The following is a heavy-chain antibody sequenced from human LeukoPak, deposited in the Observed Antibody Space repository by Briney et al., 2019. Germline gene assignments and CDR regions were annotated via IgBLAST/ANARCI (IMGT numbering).Heavy chain of an antibody. Sequence: GSLRLSCAASGFTFSSYAMSWVRQPPGKGLEWIGEINHSGSTNYNPSLKSRVTISVDTSKNQFSLKLSSVTAADTAVYYCARHSSGWYDFDYWGQGTLVTVSS. V-gene: IGHV4-34*01. CDR1: GFTFSSYA. CDR2: INHSGST. D-gene: IGHD6-19*01. CDR3: ARHSSGWYDFDY. J-gene: IGHJ4*02.